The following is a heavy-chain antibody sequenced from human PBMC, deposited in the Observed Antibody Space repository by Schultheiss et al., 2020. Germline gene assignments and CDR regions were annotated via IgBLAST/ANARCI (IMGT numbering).Heavy chain of an antibody. D-gene: IGHD6-19*01. Sequence: SETLSLTCTVSGGSISKPYWNWLRQPPGKGLEWIGYIHYSGSTDHNPSLKSRLTISLDTSKNQFSLTLSSVTAADTAIYYCARDDSSGWPRGHLGYWGQGTQVTVSS. CDR1: GGSISKPY. CDR2: IHYSGST. J-gene: IGHJ4*02. V-gene: IGHV4-59*11. CDR3: ARDDSSGWPRGHLGY.